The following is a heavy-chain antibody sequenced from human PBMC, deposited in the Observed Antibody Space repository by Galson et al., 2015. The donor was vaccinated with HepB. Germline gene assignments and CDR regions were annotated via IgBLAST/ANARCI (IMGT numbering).Heavy chain of an antibody. V-gene: IGHV3-30-3*01. D-gene: IGHD3-3*01. J-gene: IGHJ4*02. CDR3: ARDLILPDSSWSGYYTGLDY. CDR1: GFTFSSYA. CDR2: ISYDGSNK. Sequence: SLRLSCAAYGFTFSSYAMHWVRQAPGKGLEWVAVISYDGSNKYYADSVKGRFTISRDNSKNTVYLQMNSLRAEDTAIYYCARDLILPDSSWSGYYTGLDYWGQGTLVTVSS.